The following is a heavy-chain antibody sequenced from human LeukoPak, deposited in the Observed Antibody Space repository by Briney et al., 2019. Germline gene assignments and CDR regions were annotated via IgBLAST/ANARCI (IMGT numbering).Heavy chain of an antibody. CDR1: GFTFSSYR. CDR2: ISTSGGRT. Sequence: PGGSLRLSCAASGFTFSSYRMNWVRQAPGKGLEWVSVISTSGGRTYYADSVKGRYTISRDNSKNTVYLQMNSLRAEDTALYYCARVPAYYYFDYWGQGTLVTVSS. J-gene: IGHJ4*02. CDR3: ARVPAYYYFDY. D-gene: IGHD3-10*01. V-gene: IGHV3-23*01.